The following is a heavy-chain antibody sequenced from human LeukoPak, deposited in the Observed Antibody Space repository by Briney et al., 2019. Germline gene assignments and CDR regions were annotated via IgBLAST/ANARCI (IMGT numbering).Heavy chain of an antibody. CDR3: TRFTRSASYEVY. Sequence: GGSLRLSCAASGFTFNNYWMNWVRQAPGKGLEWVANIKQGGSEKYYVDSVKGRFTISRDNAKNSVYLEMNSLRVEDTAIYYCTRFTRSASYEVYWGQGTLVTVSS. J-gene: IGHJ4*02. D-gene: IGHD3-10*01. V-gene: IGHV3-7*01. CDR2: IKQGGSEK. CDR1: GFTFNNYW.